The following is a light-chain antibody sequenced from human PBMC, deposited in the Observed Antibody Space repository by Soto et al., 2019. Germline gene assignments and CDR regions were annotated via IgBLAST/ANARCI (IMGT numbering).Light chain of an antibody. CDR3: QHYNSYSEA. Sequence: DIQMTQSPSSLSASVGDRVTITCRASQSISDSLNWYQHKPGTAPKLLIYAASSLQSGVPSRFSGSGSGTEFTLTISSLQPDDFATYYCQHYNSYSEAFGQGTKV. CDR2: AAS. V-gene: IGKV1-5*01. J-gene: IGKJ1*01. CDR1: QSISDS.